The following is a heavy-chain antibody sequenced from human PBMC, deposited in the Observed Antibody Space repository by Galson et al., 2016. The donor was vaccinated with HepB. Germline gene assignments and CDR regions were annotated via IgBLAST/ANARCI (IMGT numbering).Heavy chain of an antibody. CDR2: ISGAGTA. CDR1: GFPFSSYA. V-gene: IGHV3-23*01. Sequence: SLRLSCAASGFPFSSYAMSWVRQAPGKRLAWVSTISGAGTASYAYSVKGRFTISRDNSKNTLDLQMDSLRVEDTALYFCFRVPRYYADYSSGVGDCWGQGTLLTVSS. J-gene: IGHJ4*02. CDR3: FRVPRYYADYSSGVGDC. D-gene: IGHD4-17*01.